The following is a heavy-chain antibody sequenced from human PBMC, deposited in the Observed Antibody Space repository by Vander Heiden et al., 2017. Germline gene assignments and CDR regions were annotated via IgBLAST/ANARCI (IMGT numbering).Heavy chain of an antibody. CDR2: INHSGKN. D-gene: IGHD3-10*02. CDR3: ARGKRILSSFLRGRTVDNWFDS. Sequence: QVRLQQWPAGLLKPSETPSLTCAVPRAGFSGYHWCWIRQSPGKGLEWVEEINHSGKNDYNPSHKSRVAISIDTSKRQFSLGLSSVTAADTAVYFCARGKRILSSFLRGRTVDNWFDSWGQGTPVTVSS. V-gene: IGHV4-34*02. CDR1: RAGFSGYH. J-gene: IGHJ5*01.